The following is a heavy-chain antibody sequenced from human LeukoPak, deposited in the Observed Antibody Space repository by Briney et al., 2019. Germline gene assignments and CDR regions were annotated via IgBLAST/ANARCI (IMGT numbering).Heavy chain of an antibody. CDR2: ISAYNGNT. CDR3: ARGVHIAARRPYYFDY. CDR1: GYTFTSYG. Sequence: GASVKVSCKASGYTFTSYGISWVRQAPGQGLEWKGWISAYNGNTNYAQKLQGRVTMTTDTSTSTAYMELRSLRSDDTAVYYCARGVHIAARRPYYFDYWGQGTLVTVSS. V-gene: IGHV1-18*01. D-gene: IGHD6-6*01. J-gene: IGHJ4*02.